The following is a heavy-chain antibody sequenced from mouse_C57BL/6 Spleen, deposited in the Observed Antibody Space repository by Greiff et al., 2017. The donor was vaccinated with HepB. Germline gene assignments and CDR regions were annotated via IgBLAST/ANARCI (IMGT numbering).Heavy chain of an antibody. CDR1: GFTFSDYG. CDR3: ARTYYSTYGTWFAY. Sequence: VQVLESGGGLVKPGGSLKLSCAASGFTFSDYGMHWVRQAPEKGLEWVAYISSGSSTIYYADTVKGRFTISRDNAKNTLFLQMTSLRSEDTAMYYCARTYYSTYGTWFAYWGQGTLVTVSA. D-gene: IGHD2-5*01. J-gene: IGHJ3*01. V-gene: IGHV5-17*01. CDR2: ISSGSSTI.